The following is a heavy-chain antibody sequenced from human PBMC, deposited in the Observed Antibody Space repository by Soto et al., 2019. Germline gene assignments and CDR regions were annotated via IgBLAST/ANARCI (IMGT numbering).Heavy chain of an antibody. J-gene: IGHJ6*02. CDR2: LDWGDDK. V-gene: IGHV2-70*20. CDR3: ARIARDNREYYYYGMDV. CDR1: WFSLSTRGKC. Sequence: ESGPTLVKPPQNLTLTWTFSWFSLSTRGKCVSWVRQPPGKALEWLALLDWGDDKYYSTSLKTRLTISKGTSKNQVVLTMTNMDPVDTATYYCARIARDNREYYYYGMDVWGQGTTVTVSS. D-gene: IGHD1-20*01.